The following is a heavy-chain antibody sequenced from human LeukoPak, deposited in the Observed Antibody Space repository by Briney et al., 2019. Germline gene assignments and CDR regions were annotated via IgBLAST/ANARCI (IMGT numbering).Heavy chain of an antibody. J-gene: IGHJ5*02. CDR3: AVDSSGFT. CDR2: IYHSGST. V-gene: IGHV4-38-2*02. Sequence: KPSETLSLTCTVSGYSISSGSYWGWIRQPPGKGLEWIGSIYHSGSTYYNSSLKSRVTISVDMTKNHFSLKLSSVTAADTAVYYGAVDSSGFTWGQGALVTVSS. CDR1: GYSISSGSY. D-gene: IGHD3-22*01.